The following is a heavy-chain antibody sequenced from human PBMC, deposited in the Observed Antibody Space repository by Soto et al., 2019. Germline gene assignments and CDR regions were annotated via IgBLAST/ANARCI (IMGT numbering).Heavy chain of an antibody. D-gene: IGHD3-22*01. V-gene: IGHV4-30-4*01. J-gene: IGHJ5*02. CDR1: GGSISSGDYY. CDR3: ARENYYDSSGNNWFDP. Sequence: SETLSLTCTVSGGSISSGDYYWSWIRQPPGKGLEWIGYIYYSGSTYYNPSLKSRVTISVDTSKNQFSLKLSSVTAADTAVYYCARENYYDSSGNNWFDPWGQGTLVTVSS. CDR2: IYYSGST.